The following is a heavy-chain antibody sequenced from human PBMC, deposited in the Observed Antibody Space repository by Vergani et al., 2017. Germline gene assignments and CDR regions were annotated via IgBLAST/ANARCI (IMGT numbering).Heavy chain of an antibody. CDR1: GFTFSSYA. V-gene: IGHV3-33*08. Sequence: VQLLESGGGLVQPGGSLRLSCAASGFTFSSYAMSWVRQAPGKGLEWVAVIWYDGSNKYYADSVKGRFTISRDNSKNTLYLQMNSLRAEDTAVYYCARGQEYSYGPYCFDYWGQGTLVTVSS. J-gene: IGHJ4*02. D-gene: IGHD5-18*01. CDR3: ARGQEYSYGPYCFDY. CDR2: IWYDGSNK.